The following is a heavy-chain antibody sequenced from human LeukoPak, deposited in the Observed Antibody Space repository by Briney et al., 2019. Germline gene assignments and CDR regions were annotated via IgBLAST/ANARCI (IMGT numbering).Heavy chain of an antibody. CDR3: ARSPVQWTPLSWFDP. V-gene: IGHV1-8*03. J-gene: IGHJ5*02. Sequence: GASVKVSCKASGYTFTSYDINWVRQATGQGLEWMGWMNPNSGNTGYAQKFQGRVTITRNTSISTAYMELSSLRSEDTAVYYCARSPVQWTPLSWFDPWGQGTLVTVSS. CDR2: MNPNSGNT. CDR1: GYTFTSYD. D-gene: IGHD6-19*01.